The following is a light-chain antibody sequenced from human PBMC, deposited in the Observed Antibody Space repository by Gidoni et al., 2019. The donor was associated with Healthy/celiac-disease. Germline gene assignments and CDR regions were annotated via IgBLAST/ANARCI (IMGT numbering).Light chain of an antibody. CDR1: QSISSW. Sequence: DIQMTQSPSTLSASVGDRVTITCRASQSISSWLAWYQQKPGKAPKLLIYKASSLESGVPSRLSGSGSGTEFTLTISSLQPDDFATYYCQQYNSCPCSFGQGTKLEIK. CDR3: QQYNSCPCS. J-gene: IGKJ2*04. CDR2: KAS. V-gene: IGKV1-5*03.